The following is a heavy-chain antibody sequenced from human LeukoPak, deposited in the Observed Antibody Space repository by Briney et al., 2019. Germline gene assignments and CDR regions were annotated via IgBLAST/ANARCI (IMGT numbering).Heavy chain of an antibody. J-gene: IGHJ3*02. CDR3: ARACPGSTSCAFGI. D-gene: IGHD2-2*01. V-gene: IGHV3-30-3*01. CDR1: GFTFSSYA. CDR2: ISYDGTNK. Sequence: GGSLRLSCAASGFTFSSYAMHWVRQAPGKGLEWVAIISYDGTNKYYADSVKGRFTISRDNSKDTLYLQMNSLRAEDSAMYYCARACPGSTSCAFGIWGQGTMVTVSS.